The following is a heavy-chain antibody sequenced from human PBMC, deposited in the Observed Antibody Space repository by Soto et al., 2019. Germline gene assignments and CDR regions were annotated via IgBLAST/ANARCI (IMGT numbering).Heavy chain of an antibody. CDR2: IYTSGST. CDR3: ARDSQTYYDILTGYYIWSWFDP. J-gene: IGHJ5*02. V-gene: IGHV4-4*07. CDR1: GGSISSYY. D-gene: IGHD3-9*01. Sequence: QVQLQESGPGLVKPSETLSLTCTVSGGSISSYYWSWIRQPAGKGLEWIGRIYTSGSTNYNPSLKRRVTMSVDTSKNQFSLKLSSVAAADTAVYYCARDSQTYYDILTGYYIWSWFDPWGQGTLVTVSS.